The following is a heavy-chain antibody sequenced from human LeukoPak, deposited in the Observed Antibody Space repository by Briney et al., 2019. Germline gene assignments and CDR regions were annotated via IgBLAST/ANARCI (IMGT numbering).Heavy chain of an antibody. J-gene: IGHJ4*02. CDR3: ARDDGSSYYYDSSGQPLDY. V-gene: IGHV1-18*01. CDR2: ISAYNGNT. D-gene: IGHD3-22*01. Sequence: ASVKVSCNASGYTFTSYGISWVRQAPGQGLEWMGWISAYNGNTNYAQKLQGRVTMTTDTSTSTAYMELRSLRSDDTAVYYCARDDGSSYYYDSSGQPLDYWGQGTLVTVSS. CDR1: GYTFTSYG.